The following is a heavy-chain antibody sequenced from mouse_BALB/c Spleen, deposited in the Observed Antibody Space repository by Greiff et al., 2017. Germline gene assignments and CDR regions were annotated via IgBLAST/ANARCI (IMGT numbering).Heavy chain of an antibody. CDR1: GFTFSSYG. V-gene: IGHV5-6-3*01. CDR2: INSNGGST. CDR3: ARYYGYVGFAY. Sequence: EVKLMESGGGLVQPGGSLKLSCAASGFTFSSYGMSWVRQTPDKRLELVATINSNGGSTYYPDSVKGRFTISRDNAKNTLYLQMSSLKSEDTAMYYCARYYGYVGFAYWGQGTLVTVSA. J-gene: IGHJ3*01. D-gene: IGHD1-2*01.